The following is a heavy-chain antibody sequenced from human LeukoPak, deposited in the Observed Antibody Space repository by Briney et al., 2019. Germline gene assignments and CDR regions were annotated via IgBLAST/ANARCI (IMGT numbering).Heavy chain of an antibody. D-gene: IGHD3-10*01. CDR2: IYHSGST. CDR1: GGSISNGGYY. Sequence: SQTLSLTCTVSGGSISNGGYYWSWIRQPPGKGLEWIGYIYHSGSTYYNPSLKSRVTISVDRSKNQFSLKLSSVTAADTAVYYCARGAGSDAFDIWGQGTMVTVSS. J-gene: IGHJ3*02. CDR3: ARGAGSDAFDI. V-gene: IGHV4-30-2*01.